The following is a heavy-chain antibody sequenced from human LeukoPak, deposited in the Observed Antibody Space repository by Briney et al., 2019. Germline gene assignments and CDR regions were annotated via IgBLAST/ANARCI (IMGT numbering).Heavy chain of an antibody. CDR2: FDPEDGET. J-gene: IGHJ6*02. D-gene: IGHD6-6*01. Sequence: ASVKVSCKVSGYTLTELSMHWVRQAPGKGLEWVGGFDPEDGETIYAQKFQGRVTMTEDTSTDTAYMELSSLRSEDTAVYYCATESRIAARLYYYGMDVWGQGTTVTVSS. CDR3: ATESRIAARLYYYGMDV. CDR1: GYTLTELS. V-gene: IGHV1-24*01.